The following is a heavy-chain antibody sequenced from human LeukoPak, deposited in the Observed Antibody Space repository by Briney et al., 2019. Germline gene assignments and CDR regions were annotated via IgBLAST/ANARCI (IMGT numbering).Heavy chain of an antibody. CDR1: GFTFSSYA. Sequence: PGGSLRLSCAASGFTFSSYAMHWVRQAPGKGLEWVAVISYDGSNKYYADSVKGRFTVSRDNSQDTLYLQLSGLRPEDTAVYYCAKDATPGNAIWDYFPSRGQGTLVTVSS. CDR2: ISYDGSNK. J-gene: IGHJ4*02. D-gene: IGHD2/OR15-2a*01. V-gene: IGHV3-30*04. CDR3: AKDATPGNAIWDYFPS.